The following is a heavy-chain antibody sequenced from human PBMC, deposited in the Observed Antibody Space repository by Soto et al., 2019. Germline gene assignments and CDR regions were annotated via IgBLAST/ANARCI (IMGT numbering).Heavy chain of an antibody. CDR3: ARVWGYYFES. J-gene: IGHJ4*02. CDR1: GFSVSSNY. D-gene: IGHD1-26*01. Sequence: EVKLVETGGALIQPGGSLTLSCAVSGFSVSSNYMAWVRQGPGKGLEWVSVIYTGGTTHYAHSVTGRFTFSRDTSKNILYLHLNSLTPDDTAVYYCARVWGYYFESWGQGTLVAVSP. V-gene: IGHV3-53*02. CDR2: IYTGGTT.